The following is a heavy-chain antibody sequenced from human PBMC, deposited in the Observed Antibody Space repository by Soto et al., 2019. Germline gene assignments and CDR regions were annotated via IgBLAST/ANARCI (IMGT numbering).Heavy chain of an antibody. J-gene: IGHJ4*02. V-gene: IGHV5-51*01. CDR2: IYPSDSDT. Sequence: GESLKTSWKGPGYNFADFWIAWVRPMPRKGLELMGIIYPSDSDTRYRPSFQGQVTISADKSISSAYLQWSSLRASDTAMYYCARGGVSTRTFDYWGQGTPVTVSS. CDR3: ARGGVSTRTFDY. CDR1: GYNFADFW. D-gene: IGHD3-3*01.